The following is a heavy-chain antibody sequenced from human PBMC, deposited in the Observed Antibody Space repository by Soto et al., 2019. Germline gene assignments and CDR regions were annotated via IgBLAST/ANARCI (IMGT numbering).Heavy chain of an antibody. Sequence: QVQLVQSGAEVKKPGASVKVSCKASGYTFTSYGISWVRQAPGQGLEWMGWISAYNGNTNYAQKLQGRVTMTTDTSTSTAYMELRSLRSDDTAVYYCARDDHAYSIVVVITMGYWGQGTLVTVSS. J-gene: IGHJ4*02. D-gene: IGHD3-22*01. CDR2: ISAYNGNT. CDR3: ARDDHAYSIVVVITMGY. CDR1: GYTFTSYG. V-gene: IGHV1-18*01.